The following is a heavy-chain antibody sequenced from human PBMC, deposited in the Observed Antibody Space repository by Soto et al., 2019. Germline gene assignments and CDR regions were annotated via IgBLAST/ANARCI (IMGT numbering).Heavy chain of an antibody. D-gene: IGHD3-22*01. V-gene: IGHV3-30*18. Sequence: SLTLSCAASGFTFSSYVMHCVRQAPGKGLEWGAVISYHESNKYYADSVKGRFTISRDNSKNTLYLQMNSLRAEDTAVYYCAKDDRLYDRSGRRGMDFWGQGTTVTVAS. CDR1: GFTFSSYV. J-gene: IGHJ6*02. CDR2: ISYHESNK. CDR3: AKDDRLYDRSGRRGMDF.